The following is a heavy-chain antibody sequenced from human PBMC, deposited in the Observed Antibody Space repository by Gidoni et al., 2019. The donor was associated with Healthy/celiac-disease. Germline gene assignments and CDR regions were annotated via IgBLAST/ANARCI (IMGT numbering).Heavy chain of an antibody. CDR1: GFTFDDYA. CDR2: ISWNRGSL. CDR3: AKDTSYGDYFFIDY. J-gene: IGHJ4*02. V-gene: IGHV3-9*01. D-gene: IGHD4-17*01. Sequence: EVQLVESGGGLVQPGRSLRLSCAGSGFTFDDYAMDWVRQAPGKGLEWVSGISWNRGSLGYADSVKGRFTISRDNAKNSLYLQMNSMRAEDTALYYCAKDTSYGDYFFIDYWGQGTLVTVSS.